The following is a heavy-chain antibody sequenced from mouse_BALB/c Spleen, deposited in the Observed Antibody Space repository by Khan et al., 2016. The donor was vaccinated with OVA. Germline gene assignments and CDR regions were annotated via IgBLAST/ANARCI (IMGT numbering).Heavy chain of an antibody. Sequence: QVQLQQSGAELAKPGASVKMSCKTSGYTFTTYWMHWVKQRPGQGLEWIGYINPTSGHPDYNEKFKDKATLSADKSSSTAYMQLSSLTSEDSAVYYCTRDRIDYWGQGTTLTVSS. V-gene: IGHV1-7*01. CDR3: TRDRIDY. CDR2: INPTSGHP. J-gene: IGHJ2*01. CDR1: GYTFTTYW.